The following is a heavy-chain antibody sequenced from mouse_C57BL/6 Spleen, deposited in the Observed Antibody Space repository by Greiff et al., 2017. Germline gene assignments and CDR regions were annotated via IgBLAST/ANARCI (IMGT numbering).Heavy chain of an antibody. Sequence: QVQLQQSGAELVKPGASVKLSCKASGYTFTSYWMHWVKQRPGQGLEWIGMIHPNSGSTNYNEKFKSKATLTVDKSSSTAYMQLSSLTSEDSAVYYCARGATVVDYYAMDYWGQGTSVTVSS. D-gene: IGHD1-1*01. J-gene: IGHJ4*01. CDR3: ARGATVVDYYAMDY. V-gene: IGHV1-64*01. CDR2: IHPNSGST. CDR1: GYTFTSYW.